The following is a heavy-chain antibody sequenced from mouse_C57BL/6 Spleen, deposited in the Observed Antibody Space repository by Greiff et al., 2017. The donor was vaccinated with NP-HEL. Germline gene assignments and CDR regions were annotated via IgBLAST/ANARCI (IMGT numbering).Heavy chain of an antibody. Sequence: VKLVESGAELVKPGASVKMSCKASGYTFTTYPIEWMKQNHGKSLEWIGNFHPYNDDTKYNEKFKGKATLTVEKSSSTVYLELSRLTSDDSAVYYCARGAYYSNYADYWGQGTTLTVSS. CDR2: FHPYNDDT. J-gene: IGHJ2*01. CDR1: GYTFTTYP. D-gene: IGHD2-5*01. V-gene: IGHV1-47*01. CDR3: ARGAYYSNYADY.